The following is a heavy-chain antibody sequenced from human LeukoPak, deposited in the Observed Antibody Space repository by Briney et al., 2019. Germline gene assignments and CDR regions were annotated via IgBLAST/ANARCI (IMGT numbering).Heavy chain of an antibody. Sequence: ASVKVSCKASGYTFTSYGISWVRQAPGQGLEWMGWISAYNGNTNYVQKLQGRVTMTTDTSTSTAYMELRSLRSDDTAVYYCARTWFGELLGYVFDYWGQGTLVTVSS. CDR1: GYTFTSYG. CDR3: ARTWFGELLGYVFDY. D-gene: IGHD3-10*01. CDR2: ISAYNGNT. J-gene: IGHJ4*02. V-gene: IGHV1-18*04.